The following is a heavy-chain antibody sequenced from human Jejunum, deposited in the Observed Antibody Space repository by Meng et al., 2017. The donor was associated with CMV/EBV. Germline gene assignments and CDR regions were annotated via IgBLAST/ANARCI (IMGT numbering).Heavy chain of an antibody. CDR2: VKSKSDGGTI. J-gene: IGHJ1*01. CDR1: GFTFSNAW. V-gene: IGHV3-15*01. CDR3: TTDPGIAVRH. D-gene: IGHD6-6*01. Sequence: QQVGDGGCLIKPGGFLRLSWLGSGFTFSNAWMNWVRQSPGKGLEWVGRVKSKSDGGTIDYATLVKGRFSISRDDSENTLYLQMNNLRTDDTALYFCTTDPGIAVRHWGQGTLVTVSS.